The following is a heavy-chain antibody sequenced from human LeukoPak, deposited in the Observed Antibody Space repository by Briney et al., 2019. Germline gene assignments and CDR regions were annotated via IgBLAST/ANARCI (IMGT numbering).Heavy chain of an antibody. V-gene: IGHV1-18*01. CDR2: ISGYDGYT. CDR1: GYTFTNHG. J-gene: IGHJ5*02. CDR3: ARAERIAARSGYNWFDP. Sequence: ASVKVSCKASGYTFTNHGISWVRQAPGQGLEWMGWISGYDGYTVYAQKLQGRVTMTTDTSTTTAYMEMRSLRSDDTAMYYCARAERIAARSGYNWFDPWGQGTLVTVSS. D-gene: IGHD6-6*01.